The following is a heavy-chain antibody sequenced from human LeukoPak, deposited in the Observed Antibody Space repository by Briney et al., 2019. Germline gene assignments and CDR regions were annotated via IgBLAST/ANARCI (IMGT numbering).Heavy chain of an antibody. Sequence: SLRLSCAASGXTFSVSAMHWVRQASGKGLEWVGRIRSKANNYATAYAASVEDSFTISRDDSKNTAYLQMNSLKTDDTAVYYCTRLGSSGLYFDYWGQGTLVTVSS. CDR1: GXTFSVSA. J-gene: IGHJ4*02. CDR2: IRSKANNYAT. D-gene: IGHD3-22*01. CDR3: TRLGSSGLYFDY. V-gene: IGHV3-73*01.